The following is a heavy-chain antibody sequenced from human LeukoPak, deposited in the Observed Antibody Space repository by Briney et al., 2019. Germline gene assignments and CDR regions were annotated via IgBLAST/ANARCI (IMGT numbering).Heavy chain of an antibody. V-gene: IGHV3-48*02. D-gene: IGHD6-19*01. CDR3: ARGPGCGHYFDY. CDR2: ISSNRDTI. J-gene: IGHJ4*02. Sequence: GGSLRLSCAAAGFTFDTYPVTWVRQARGRGLEWISYISSNRDTIYYAASVKGRFTISRDNARYSLYLQMNSLRDEDTAVYYCARGPGCGHYFDYWGQGALVTVSS. CDR1: GFTFDTYP.